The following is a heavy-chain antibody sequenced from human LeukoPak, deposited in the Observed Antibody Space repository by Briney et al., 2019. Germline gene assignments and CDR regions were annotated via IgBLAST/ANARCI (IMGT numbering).Heavy chain of an antibody. CDR2: IYYSGNT. D-gene: IGHD1-26*01. CDR3: ARGQRSYFRAVDD. Sequence: SETLSLTCTVSGGSVSGYYWTWIRQPPGKGLEWIGYIYYSGNTNYNPSLKSRVTISLDTSENQFSLRLSSVTAADTAVYYCARGQRSYFRAVDDWGQGTLVSVSS. V-gene: IGHV4-59*02. J-gene: IGHJ4*02. CDR1: GGSVSGYY.